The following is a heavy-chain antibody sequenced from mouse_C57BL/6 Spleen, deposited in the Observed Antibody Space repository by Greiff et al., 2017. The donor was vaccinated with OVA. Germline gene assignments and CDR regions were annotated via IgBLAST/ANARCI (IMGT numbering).Heavy chain of an antibody. CDR2: INPNNGGT. D-gene: IGHD4-1*01. CDR3: ARKRTRTGTGAWFAY. Sequence: VHVKQSGPELVKPGASVKIPCKASGYTFTDYNMDWVKQSHGKSLEWIGDINPNNGGTIYNQKFKGKATLTVDKSSSTAYMELRSLTSEDTAVYYCARKRTRTGTGAWFAYWGQGTLVTVSA. J-gene: IGHJ3*01. CDR1: GYTFTDYN. V-gene: IGHV1-18*01.